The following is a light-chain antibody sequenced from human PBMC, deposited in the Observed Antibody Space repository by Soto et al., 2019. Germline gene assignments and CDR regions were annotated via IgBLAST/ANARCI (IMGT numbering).Light chain of an antibody. Sequence: QSALTQPRSVSGSPGQSVTISCTGTSSDVGGYNYVSWYQQHAGKAPKLTIYDVNKRPSGVPDRFSGSKSGNTASLTISGLQAEDEADYYCCSYAGSPWIFGGGTKVTVL. J-gene: IGLJ2*01. V-gene: IGLV2-11*01. CDR1: SSDVGGYNY. CDR3: CSYAGSPWI. CDR2: DVN.